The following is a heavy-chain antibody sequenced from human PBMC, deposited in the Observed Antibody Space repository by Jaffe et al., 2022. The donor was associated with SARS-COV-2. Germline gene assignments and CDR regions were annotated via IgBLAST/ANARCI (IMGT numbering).Heavy chain of an antibody. V-gene: IGHV3-9*01. CDR3: AKDRGQFAAAGGFDY. CDR2: ISWNSGSI. Sequence: EVQLVESGGGLVQPGRSLRLSCAASGFTFDDYAMHWVRQAPGKGLEWVSGISWNSGSIGYADSVKGRFTISRDNAKNSLYLQMNSLRAEDTALYYCAKDRGQFAAAGGFDYWGQGTLVTVSS. CDR1: GFTFDDYA. J-gene: IGHJ4*02. D-gene: IGHD6-13*01.